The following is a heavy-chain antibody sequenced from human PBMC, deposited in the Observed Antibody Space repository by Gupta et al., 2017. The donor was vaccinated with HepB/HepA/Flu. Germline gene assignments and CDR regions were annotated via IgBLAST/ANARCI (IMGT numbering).Heavy chain of an antibody. CDR3: ARLSAGAGRNSLSDY. Sequence: QLQLQESGPGLVKPSETLSLTCTVSGGSISSSSYYWGWIRQPPGKGLEWIGSIYYSGSTYYNPSLKSRVTISVDTSKNQFSLKLSSVTAADTAVYYCARLSAGAGRNSLSDYWGQGTLVTVSS. J-gene: IGHJ4*02. D-gene: IGHD6-19*01. CDR1: GGSISSSSYY. V-gene: IGHV4-39*01. CDR2: IYYSGST.